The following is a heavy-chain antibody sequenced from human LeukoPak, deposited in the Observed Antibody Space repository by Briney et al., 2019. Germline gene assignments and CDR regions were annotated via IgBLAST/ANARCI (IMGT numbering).Heavy chain of an antibody. CDR1: GDSISSYY. D-gene: IGHD5-12*01. CDR3: ARSRGYDYYGGYWFDP. J-gene: IGHJ5*02. CDR2: IYYSGTI. V-gene: IGHV4-59*01. Sequence: SETLSLTCTVSGDSISSYYWSWIRQPLGKGLEWIGYIYYSGTINDNPSLKSLVTMSIDTSKNQLSLKLSSVTAADTAVYFCARSRGYDYYGGYWFDPWGQGTLVTVSS.